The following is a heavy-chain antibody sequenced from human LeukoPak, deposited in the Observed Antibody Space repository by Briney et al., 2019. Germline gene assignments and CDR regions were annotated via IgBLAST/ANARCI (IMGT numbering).Heavy chain of an antibody. V-gene: IGHV4-59*01. D-gene: IGHD5-12*01. Sequence: SETLSLTCTVSGGSISSYYWSWIRQPPGKGLEWIGYIYYSGSTNYNPSLKSRVTISVDTSKNLFSLKLSSVTAADTAVYYCAAGGYSGYDDFDYWGQGTLVTVSS. CDR1: GGSISSYY. J-gene: IGHJ4*02. CDR2: IYYSGST. CDR3: AAGGYSGYDDFDY.